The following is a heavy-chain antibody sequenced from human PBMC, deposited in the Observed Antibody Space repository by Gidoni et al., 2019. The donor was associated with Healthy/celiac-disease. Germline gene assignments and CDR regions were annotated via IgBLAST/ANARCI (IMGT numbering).Heavy chain of an antibody. V-gene: IGHV3-30*18. CDR2: ISYDGSNK. Sequence: QVQLLESGGGVVQPGRSLRLSCAASGFTFSSYGMHWVRQAPGKGLEWVAVISYDGSNKYYADSVKGRFTIARDNSKNTLYLQMNSLRAEDTAVYYCANNELSDYGVGTDWGQGTLVTVSS. J-gene: IGHJ4*02. D-gene: IGHD4-17*01. CDR3: ANNELSDYGVGTD. CDR1: GFTFSSYG.